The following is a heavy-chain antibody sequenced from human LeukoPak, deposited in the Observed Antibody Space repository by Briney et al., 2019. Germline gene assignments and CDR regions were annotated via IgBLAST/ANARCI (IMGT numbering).Heavy chain of an antibody. CDR3: AYSNNFNY. CDR2: IKYDGSEK. V-gene: IGHV3-7*01. CDR1: RLSISGQW. D-gene: IGHD4-11*01. Sequence: GGSLRLSCAASRLSISGQWMNWVRQAPGQGLEWVAHIKYDGSEKYYADSVKGRFTISREDAKNSLSLQTDNVRAEDTGVYYCAYSNNFNYWGQGTLVTVSS. J-gene: IGHJ4*02.